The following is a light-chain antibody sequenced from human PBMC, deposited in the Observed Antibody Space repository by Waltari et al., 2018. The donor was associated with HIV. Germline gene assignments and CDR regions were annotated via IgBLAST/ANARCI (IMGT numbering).Light chain of an antibody. CDR1: SRDVGGYTA. CDR2: DVS. J-gene: IGLJ3*02. CDR3: CSYAGSYTWV. Sequence: QSALTQPRSVSGSPGKSVTLSCPGTSRDVGGYTASSWYQQHPGNAPKLMIYDVSNRPSWVPDRFSGSKSGNTASLTISGLQAEDEADYYCCSYAGSYTWVFGGGTKLTVL. V-gene: IGLV2-11*01.